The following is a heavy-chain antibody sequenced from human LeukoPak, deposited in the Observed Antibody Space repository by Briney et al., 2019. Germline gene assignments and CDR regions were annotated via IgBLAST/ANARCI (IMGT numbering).Heavy chain of an antibody. CDR1: GFTFSSYW. V-gene: IGHV3-74*01. J-gene: IGHJ4*02. CDR2: INGDGSTT. CDR3: ATSSDSSGND. Sequence: PGGSLRLSCAASGFTFSSYWMHWVRQAPGKGLVWVSHINGDGSTTSYADSVKGRFTISRDNAKNTVYLQMNSLRAEDTAVYYCATSSDSSGNDWGQGTLVTVSS. D-gene: IGHD3-22*01.